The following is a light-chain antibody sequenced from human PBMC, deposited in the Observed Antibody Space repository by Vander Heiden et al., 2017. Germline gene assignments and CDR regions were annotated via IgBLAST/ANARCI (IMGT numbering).Light chain of an antibody. Sequence: ELVLTQSPCTLSLSPGDRATLSCRASQSVSSSYLAWYQQKPGQAPRLLIYGASSRATGIPDRFSGSGSGIDFTLTISRLEPEDFAVYYCQQYGSSPRYTFGQGTKLEIK. CDR3: QQYGSSPRYT. CDR1: QSVSSSY. CDR2: GAS. V-gene: IGKV3-20*01. J-gene: IGKJ2*01.